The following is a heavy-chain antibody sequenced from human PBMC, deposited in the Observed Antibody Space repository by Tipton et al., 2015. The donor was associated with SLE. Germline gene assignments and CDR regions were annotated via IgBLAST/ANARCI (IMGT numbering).Heavy chain of an antibody. Sequence: SLRLSCAASGFTFDDYTMHWVRQAPGKGLEWVSLISWDGGSTYYADSVKGRFTISRDNSKNSLYLQMNSLRTEDTALYYCAKGRRGGSSWYEVDVWGQGTTVTVSS. D-gene: IGHD6-13*01. CDR1: GFTFDDYT. CDR2: ISWDGGST. CDR3: AKGRRGGSSWYEVDV. V-gene: IGHV3-43*01. J-gene: IGHJ6*02.